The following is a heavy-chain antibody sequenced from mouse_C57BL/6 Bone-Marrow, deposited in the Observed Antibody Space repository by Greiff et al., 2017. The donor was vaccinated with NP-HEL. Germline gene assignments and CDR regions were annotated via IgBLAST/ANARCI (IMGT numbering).Heavy chain of an antibody. CDR2: IYPGDGDT. CDR3: ARGRGHCGGYFDV. Sequence: VKLMESGPELVKPGASVKISCKASGYAFSSSWMNWVKQRPGKGLEWIGRIYPGDGDTNYNGKFKGKATLTADKSSSTAYMQLSSLTSEDSAVYFCARGRGHCGGYFDVWGTGTTVTVSS. J-gene: IGHJ1*03. V-gene: IGHV1-82*01. D-gene: IGHD6-1*01. CDR1: GYAFSSSW.